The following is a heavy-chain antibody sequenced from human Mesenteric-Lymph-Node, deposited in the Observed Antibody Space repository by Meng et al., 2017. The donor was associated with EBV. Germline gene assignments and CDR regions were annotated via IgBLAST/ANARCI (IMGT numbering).Heavy chain of an antibody. Sequence: QVQLQQWCAGLLTPSESLSLTCAVYGGSFSGCFWRGLRQEPGKVLEWIGDTNHSGYTNYNPSLKSRVTISPDTSKNQFSRKLSYVTAADTAVDYCGRGPYSSYDYWGQGTLVTVSS. CDR2: TNHSGYT. V-gene: IGHV4-34*01. D-gene: IGHD6-6*01. CDR1: GGSFSGCF. CDR3: GRGPYSSYDY. J-gene: IGHJ4*02.